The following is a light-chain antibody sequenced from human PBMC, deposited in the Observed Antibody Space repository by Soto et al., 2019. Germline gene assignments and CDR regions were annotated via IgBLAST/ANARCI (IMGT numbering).Light chain of an antibody. J-gene: IGKJ2*01. CDR3: QESYSTPYT. Sequence: DIQMTQSPSSLSASVGDRVTITCRASQSISSYLNWYQQKPGKAPKLLIYAASSLQSGLPTRFSGSGYGTDFPLHIGSLQPEDFATYYCQESYSTPYTFGQGTMVDIK. V-gene: IGKV1-39*01. CDR1: QSISSY. CDR2: AAS.